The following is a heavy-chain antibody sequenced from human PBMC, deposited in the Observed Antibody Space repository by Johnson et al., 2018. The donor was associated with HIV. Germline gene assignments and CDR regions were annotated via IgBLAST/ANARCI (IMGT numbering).Heavy chain of an antibody. Sequence: VQLVESGGGLVQPGRSLRLSCAASGFIFDDYAMHWVRQAPGKGLEWVSGISWNSGSIGYADSVKGRFIISRDNAKNSLYLQMNSLRAEDTALYYCAKDTEPDLADAFDIWGQGTMVTVSS. D-gene: IGHD1-14*01. CDR3: AKDTEPDLADAFDI. J-gene: IGHJ3*02. V-gene: IGHV3-9*01. CDR1: GFIFDDYA. CDR2: ISWNSGSI.